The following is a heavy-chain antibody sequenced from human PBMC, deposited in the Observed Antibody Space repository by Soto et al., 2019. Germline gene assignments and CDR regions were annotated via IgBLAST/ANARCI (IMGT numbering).Heavy chain of an antibody. CDR3: ARLGHPGH. CDR2: VIPILGTA. J-gene: IGHJ4*02. CDR1: GGSLRNSV. Sequence: QVQLVQSGAEVKKPGSSVKVSCTASGGSLRNSVISWVRQAPAQRLEWMGGVIPILGTANYAQKFQGRVTMTADEATSTAYMDLSSLKPDDTAVYYCARLGHPGHWGPGTLVIVSS. V-gene: IGHV1-69*01.